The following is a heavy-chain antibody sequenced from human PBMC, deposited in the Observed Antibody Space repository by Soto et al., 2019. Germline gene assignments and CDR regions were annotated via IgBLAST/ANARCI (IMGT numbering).Heavy chain of an antibody. CDR1: GGSISISSYY. V-gene: IGHV4-39*07. CDR2: INHSGST. CDR3: ARGRRATTVTTGLRPFDI. J-gene: IGHJ3*02. Sequence: PSETLSLTCTVSGGSISISSYYWGWIRPPPGKGLEWIGEINHSGSTNYNPSLKSRVTISVDTSKNQFSLKLSSVTAADTAVYYCARGRRATTVTTGLRPFDIWGQGTMVTVSS. D-gene: IGHD4-17*01.